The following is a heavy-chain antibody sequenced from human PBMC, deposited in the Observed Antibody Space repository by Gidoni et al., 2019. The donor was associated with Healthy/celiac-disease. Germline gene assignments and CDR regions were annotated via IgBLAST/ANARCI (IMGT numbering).Heavy chain of an antibody. CDR1: GFTFSNAW. J-gene: IGHJ4*02. CDR3: TTPYCSSTSCYHAGPI. CDR2: IKSKTDGGTT. D-gene: IGHD2-2*01. V-gene: IGHV3-15*01. Sequence: GFTFSNAWMSWVRQAPGKGLEWVGRIKSKTDGGTTDYAAPVKGRFTISRDDSKNTLYLQMNSLKTEDTAVYYCTTPYCSSTSCYHAGPIWGQGTLVTVSS.